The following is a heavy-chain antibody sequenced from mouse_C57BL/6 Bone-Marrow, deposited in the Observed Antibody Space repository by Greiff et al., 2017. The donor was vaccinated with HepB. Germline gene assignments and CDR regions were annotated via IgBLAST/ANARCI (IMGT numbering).Heavy chain of an antibody. V-gene: IGHV5-15*01. Sequence: EVQRVESGGGLVQPGGSLKLSCAASGFTFSDYGMAWVRQAPRKGPEWVAFISNLAYSIYYADTVTGRFTISRENAKNTLYLEMSSLRSEDTAMYYCARLIRFFDVWGTGTTVTVSS. CDR1: GFTFSDYG. CDR3: ARLIRFFDV. CDR2: ISNLAYSI. J-gene: IGHJ1*03. D-gene: IGHD5-1-1*01.